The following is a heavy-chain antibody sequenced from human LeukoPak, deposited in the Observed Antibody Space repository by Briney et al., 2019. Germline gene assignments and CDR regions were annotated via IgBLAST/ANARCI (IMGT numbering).Heavy chain of an antibody. D-gene: IGHD4-23*01. J-gene: IGHJ3*02. CDR3: SRDGGEGGNSAFDI. Sequence: GGTLRLSCAASGFIFSDYIMDWVRQAPGKGLEWVGRIRTRINSSTTEYAASVKGRFTISRDDSKNSMYLHMNSLKTEDTAVYHCSRDGGEGGNSAFDIWGQGTMVTVSS. V-gene: IGHV3-72*01. CDR2: IRTRINSSTT. CDR1: GFIFSDYI.